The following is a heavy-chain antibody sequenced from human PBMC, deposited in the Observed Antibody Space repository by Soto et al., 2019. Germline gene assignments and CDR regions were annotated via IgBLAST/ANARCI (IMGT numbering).Heavy chain of an antibody. J-gene: IGHJ6*02. CDR3: ARGLEYYGMDV. CDR1: DYSISSGYY. D-gene: IGHD3-3*01. CDR2: IYHSGST. Sequence: ETLSLTCAVSDYSISSGYYWGWIRQPPGKGLEWIGIIYHSGSTYYNPSLRSRVSISLDTSKNQFSLKLSSVTAADTAMYYCARGLEYYGMDVWGQGTTVTVSS. V-gene: IGHV4-38-2*01.